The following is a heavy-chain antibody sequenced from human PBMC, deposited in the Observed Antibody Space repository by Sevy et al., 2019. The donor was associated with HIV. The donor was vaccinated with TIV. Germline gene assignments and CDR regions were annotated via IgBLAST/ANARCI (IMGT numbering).Heavy chain of an antibody. J-gene: IGHJ4*02. CDR2: VYYSGTT. D-gene: IGHD3-9*01. CDR1: GGSISSYF. Sequence: SETLSLTCTVSGGSISSYFWTWIREPPRKGLEWIGNVYYSGTTNYNPSLKSRVTMSLDTSKNQFSLDLTSVTAADTAVYYCARDSAVIPRGLVYWGQGAQVTVSS. CDR3: ARDSAVIPRGLVY. V-gene: IGHV4-59*13.